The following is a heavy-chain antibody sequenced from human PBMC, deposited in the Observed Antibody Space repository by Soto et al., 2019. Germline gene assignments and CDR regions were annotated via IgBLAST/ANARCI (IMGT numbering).Heavy chain of an antibody. CDR2: ISYHGSDK. CDR3: AKDHLTTTVTTVGY. J-gene: IGHJ4*02. D-gene: IGHD4-17*01. V-gene: IGHV3-30*18. CDR1: GFTFSNYG. Sequence: QVQLVESGGGVVQPGRSVRLSCEAFGFTFSNYGMHWVGQAPGKGLEWVAVISYHGSDKYYADSVKGRFTISRDNSKNTLYLQMDSLRAEETAVYYCAKDHLTTTVTTVGYWGQGTLVTVSS.